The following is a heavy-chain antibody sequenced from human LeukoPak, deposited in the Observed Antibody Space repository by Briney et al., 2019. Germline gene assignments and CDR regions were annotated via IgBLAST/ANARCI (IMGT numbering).Heavy chain of an antibody. CDR3: ARLFSTAHY. J-gene: IGHJ4*02. V-gene: IGHV3-74*01. Sequence: QPGASLRLSCAASGFTFSTYWMHWVRQSPGNGLVWVSRINSDGSTTNYADSVKGRFTISKDNAKNSLYLQMNSLRAEDTAVYYCARLFSTAHYWGQGALVTVSS. CDR2: INSDGSTT. D-gene: IGHD2-21*01. CDR1: GFTFSTYW.